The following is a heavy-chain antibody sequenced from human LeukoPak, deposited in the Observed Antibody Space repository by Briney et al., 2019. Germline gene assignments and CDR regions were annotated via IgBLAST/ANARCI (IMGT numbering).Heavy chain of an antibody. CDR2: ISGVGGRT. Sequence: GGSLRLSCAASGFPFGDYAMDWVRQAPGKGLEWVSLISGVGGRTFYADSVKGRFTISRDNSKNSLYLQMNSLRTEDSALYYCAKDLASLYDAFNVWGQGTMVTVSS. V-gene: IGHV3-43*02. CDR3: AKDLASLYDAFNV. D-gene: IGHD2/OR15-2a*01. J-gene: IGHJ3*01. CDR1: GFPFGDYA.